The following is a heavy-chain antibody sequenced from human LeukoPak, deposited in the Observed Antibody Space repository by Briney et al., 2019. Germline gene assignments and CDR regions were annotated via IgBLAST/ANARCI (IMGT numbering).Heavy chain of an antibody. CDR3: TKVMSITEYYWYGMDV. CDR2: ISGSGGVT. Sequence: PGGSLRLSCAASGFSFSSYSMNWVRQAPGKGLEWVSGISGSGGVTDYVDSVKGRFTISRDNFKNTVYLQMSSLRVEDTAVYYCTKVMSITEYYWYGMDVWGQGTTVTVSS. CDR1: GFSFSSYS. V-gene: IGHV3-23*01. D-gene: IGHD3-16*01. J-gene: IGHJ6*02.